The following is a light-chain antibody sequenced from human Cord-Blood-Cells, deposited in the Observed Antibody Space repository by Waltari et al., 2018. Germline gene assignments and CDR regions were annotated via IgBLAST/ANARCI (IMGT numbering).Light chain of an antibody. Sequence: DILMTQSPSSLSASVGDRVTITCRASQSISSYLNWYQQKPGKAPKLLIYAASSLQSGVPSRFSGSGSGTDFTLTNSSLQPEDFATYYCQQSYSTPLFTFGPGTKVDIK. CDR2: AAS. CDR3: QQSYSTPLFT. V-gene: IGKV1-39*01. CDR1: QSISSY. J-gene: IGKJ3*01.